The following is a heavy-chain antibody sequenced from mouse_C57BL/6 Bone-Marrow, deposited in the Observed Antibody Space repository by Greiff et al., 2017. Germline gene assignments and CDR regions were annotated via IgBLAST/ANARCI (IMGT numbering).Heavy chain of an antibody. D-gene: IGHD1-3*01. Sequence: QVQLQQPGAELVKPGASVKLSCKASGYTFTSYWMHWVKQRPGRGLEWIGRIDPNSGGTKYNEKFKSKATLTVDKPSSTAYMQLSILTSEDSAVYYCARKGKASLYAMDYWGQGTSVTVSS. J-gene: IGHJ4*01. CDR3: ARKGKASLYAMDY. V-gene: IGHV1-72*01. CDR2: IDPNSGGT. CDR1: GYTFTSYW.